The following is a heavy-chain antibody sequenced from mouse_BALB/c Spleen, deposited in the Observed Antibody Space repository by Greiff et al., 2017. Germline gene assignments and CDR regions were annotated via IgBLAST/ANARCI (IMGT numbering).Heavy chain of an antibody. D-gene: IGHD1-2*01. J-gene: IGHJ3*01. CDR1: GYSITSDYA. CDR2: ISYSGST. CDR3: ARENYGYFAY. V-gene: IGHV3-2*02. Sequence: EVQGVESGPGLVKPSQSLSLTCTVTGYSITSDYAWNWIRQFPGNKLEWMGYISYSGSTSYNPSLKSRISITRDTSKNQFFLQLNSVTTEDTATYYCARENYGYFAYWGQGTLVTVSA.